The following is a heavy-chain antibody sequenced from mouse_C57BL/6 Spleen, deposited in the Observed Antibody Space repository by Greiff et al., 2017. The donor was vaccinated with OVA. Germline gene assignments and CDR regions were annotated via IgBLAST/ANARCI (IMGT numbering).Heavy chain of an antibody. J-gene: IGHJ4*01. V-gene: IGHV1-76*01. D-gene: IGHD2-4*01. CDR3: ARLSSGDYDGDYYAMDY. CDR2: IYPGSGNT. Sequence: VKLMESGAELVRPGASVKLSCKASGYTFTDYYINWVKQRPGQGLEWIARIYPGSGNTYYNEKFKGKATLTAEKSSSTAYMQLSSLTSEDSAVYFCARLSSGDYDGDYYAMDYWGQGTSVTVSS. CDR1: GYTFTDYY.